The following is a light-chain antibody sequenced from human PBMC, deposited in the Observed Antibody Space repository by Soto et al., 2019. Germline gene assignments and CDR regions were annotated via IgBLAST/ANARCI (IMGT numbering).Light chain of an antibody. CDR2: GAS. CDR3: QQHNDWPLT. Sequence: EIVLTQSPATLSVSPGERATLSCRASQTVGTSLVWYQQKPGQAPSLLIYGASTRAAGIPARFSGSGSGTDFTLTIRSLQSEDFAVYYCQQHNDWPLTFGGGTEVEIK. J-gene: IGKJ4*01. CDR1: QTVGTS. V-gene: IGKV3-15*01.